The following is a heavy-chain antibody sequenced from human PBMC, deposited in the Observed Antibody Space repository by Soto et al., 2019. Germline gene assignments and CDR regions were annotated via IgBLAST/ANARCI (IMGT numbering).Heavy chain of an antibody. D-gene: IGHD1-26*01. J-gene: IGHJ5*02. CDR1: GFTFSSYE. V-gene: IGHV3-48*03. CDR2: ISSSGSTI. CDR3: AKDSYQLVGVTGSWLDP. Sequence: PGGSLRLSCAASGFTFSSYEMNGVRQAPGKGLEWVSYISSSGSTIYYADSVKGRFAISRDNSKNTLYLQMNSLRAEDTALYYCAKDSYQLVGVTGSWLDPWGQGTLVTVSS.